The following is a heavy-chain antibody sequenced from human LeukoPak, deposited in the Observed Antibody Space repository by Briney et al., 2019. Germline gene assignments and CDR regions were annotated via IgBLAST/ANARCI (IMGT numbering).Heavy chain of an antibody. J-gene: IGHJ4*02. Sequence: GGSLRLSCAASGFTFSSYSMNWVRQAPGKGLEWVSYISSSSSTIYYADSVKGRFTISRDNAKNSLYLQMNSLRAEDTAVYYCARDDFRGRTPFDYWGQGTLVTVPS. D-gene: IGHD3-10*01. V-gene: IGHV3-48*01. CDR2: ISSSSSTI. CDR3: ARDDFRGRTPFDY. CDR1: GFTFSSYS.